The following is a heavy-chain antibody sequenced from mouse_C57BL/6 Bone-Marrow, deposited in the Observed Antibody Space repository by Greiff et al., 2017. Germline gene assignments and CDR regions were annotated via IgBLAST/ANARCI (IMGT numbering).Heavy chain of an antibody. CDR2: IYPRSGTT. J-gene: IGHJ3*01. D-gene: IGHD2-1*01. CDR3: ARDYYGNYERFAY. Sequence: QVQLQQSGAELARPGASVKLSCKASGYTFTSYGISWVKQRTGQGLEWIGEIYPRSGTTYYNEKFKGKATLTADKSSSTAYMELRSLTSEDSAVYFCARDYYGNYERFAYWGQGTLVTVSA. CDR1: GYTFTSYG. V-gene: IGHV1-81*01.